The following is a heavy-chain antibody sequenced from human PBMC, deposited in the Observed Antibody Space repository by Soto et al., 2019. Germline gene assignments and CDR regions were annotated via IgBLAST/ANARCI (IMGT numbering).Heavy chain of an antibody. CDR2: ISGSGGST. D-gene: IGHD2-15*01. Sequence: GGSLRLSCAASGFTFSSYAMSWVRQAPGKGLEWVSAISGSGGSTYYADSVKGRFTISRDNSKNTLYLQMNSLRAEDTAVYYCVRDDGWDIVVVVGLDYWGRGTLVTVAS. CDR3: VRDDGWDIVVVVGLDY. J-gene: IGHJ4*02. CDR1: GFTFSSYA. V-gene: IGHV3-23*01.